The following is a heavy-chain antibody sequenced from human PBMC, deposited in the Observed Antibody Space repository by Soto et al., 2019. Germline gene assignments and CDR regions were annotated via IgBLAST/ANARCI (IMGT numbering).Heavy chain of an antibody. J-gene: IGHJ4*02. Sequence: GGSLRLSCAASGFTFSSYSMNWVRQAPGKGLEWVSSISSSSSYIYYADSVKGRFTISRDNAKNSLYLQMNSLRAEDTAVYYCARDLRRVVVVPAAAYWGQGTLVTVSS. CDR3: ARDLRRVVVVPAAAY. V-gene: IGHV3-21*01. D-gene: IGHD2-2*01. CDR1: GFTFSSYS. CDR2: ISSSSSYI.